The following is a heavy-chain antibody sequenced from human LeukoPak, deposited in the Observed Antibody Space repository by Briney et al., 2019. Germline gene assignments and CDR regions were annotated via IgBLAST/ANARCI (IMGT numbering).Heavy chain of an antibody. V-gene: IGHV3-21*01. CDR1: GFTFSSYS. Sequence: PGGSLRLSCAASGFTFSSYSMNWVRQAPGKGLEWVSSISSSSSYIYYADSVKGRFTISRDNAKNSLYLQMNSLRAEATAVYYCARAKELFFAYYFDYWGQGTLVTVSS. CDR3: ARAKELFFAYYFDY. D-gene: IGHD1-26*01. CDR2: ISSSSSYI. J-gene: IGHJ4*02.